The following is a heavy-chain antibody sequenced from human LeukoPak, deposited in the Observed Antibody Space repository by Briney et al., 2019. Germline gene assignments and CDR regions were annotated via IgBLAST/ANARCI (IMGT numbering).Heavy chain of an antibody. CDR3: ARGPPLRFLEWLRFDY. CDR2: IGSSSSTI. V-gene: IGHV3-48*02. CDR1: GFTFSSYS. Sequence: GGSLRLSCAASGFTFSSYSMNWVRQAPGKGLEWVSYIGSSSSTIYYADSVKGRFTISRDNAKNSLYLQMNSLRDEDTAVYYCARGPPLRFLEWLRFDYWGQGTLVTVSS. J-gene: IGHJ4*02. D-gene: IGHD3-3*01.